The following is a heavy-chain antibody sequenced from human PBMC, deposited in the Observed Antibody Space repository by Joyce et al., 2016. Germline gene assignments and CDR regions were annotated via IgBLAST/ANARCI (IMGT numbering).Heavy chain of an antibody. CDR3: AGARRITIFGVVIPRLDS. CDR2: ISAYNDDT. D-gene: IGHD3-3*01. V-gene: IGHV1-18*01. CDR1: GYTFTNFL. Sequence: QVQLVQSGAEVKKPGASVKVSCKASGYTFTNFLISWVRQAPGQGLEWMGWISAYNDDTNYALKRQGRGTMTTDTSTNTAYMELRSLGSDDTAVYYCAGARRITIFGVVIPRLDSWGQGTLVTVSS. J-gene: IGHJ4*02.